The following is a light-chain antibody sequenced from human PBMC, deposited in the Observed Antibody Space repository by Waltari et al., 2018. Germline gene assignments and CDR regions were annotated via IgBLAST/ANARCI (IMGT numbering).Light chain of an antibody. V-gene: IGKV2-28*01. Sequence: DIVMTQSPLSLPVTPGEPASISCRSSQSPLHSAGHNFLDWSLQKPGRSPQVLIYLGSNRASGVPDRFSGSGSGTDFTLKISRVEAEDVGIYYCMQALQTPLTFGGGTRVEI. CDR3: MQALQTPLT. J-gene: IGKJ4*01. CDR1: QSPLHSAGHNF. CDR2: LGS.